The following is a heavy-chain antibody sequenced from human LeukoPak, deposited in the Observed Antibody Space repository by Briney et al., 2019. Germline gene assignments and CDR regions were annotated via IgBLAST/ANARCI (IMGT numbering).Heavy chain of an antibody. CDR3: ARVRHGAFDI. CDR1: GGSISSYY. V-gene: IGHV4-59*01. J-gene: IGHJ3*02. Sequence: SETLSLTCTVSGGSISSYYWSWIRQPPGKGLEWIGYIHYSGSTNYNPSLKSRVTISVDTSKNQFSLKLSSVTAADTAVYYCARVRHGAFDIWGQGTMVTVSS. CDR2: IHYSGST.